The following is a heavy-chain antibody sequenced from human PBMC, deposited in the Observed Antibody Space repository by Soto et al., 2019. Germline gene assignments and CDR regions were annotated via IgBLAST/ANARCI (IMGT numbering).Heavy chain of an antibody. CDR1: GGSFTSNNW. D-gene: IGHD1-7*01. V-gene: IGHV4-4*02. Sequence: SATLSLTCAFSGGSFTSNNWWTVVRQPPGQGLEWIGEIYRTGSTNYNPSLKSRVTISLDKSENQFSLKVTSLTAADTAVYYCARRETGTSVDEWGKGTLVTVSS. CDR2: IYRTGST. J-gene: IGHJ4*02. CDR3: ARRETGTSVDE.